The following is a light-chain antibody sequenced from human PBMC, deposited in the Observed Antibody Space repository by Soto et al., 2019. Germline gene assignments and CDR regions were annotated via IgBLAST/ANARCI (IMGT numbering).Light chain of an antibody. Sequence: DIEITQSPSTLSAAVGDRVTITCRASQSIDNWVAWYQQKPGKTPNLLIYESSSLETGVPSRFSGSGSGTAFTLTISTLQHDDFATYYCQHYKTYWGSFGQGPKVEV. CDR2: ESS. J-gene: IGKJ1*01. V-gene: IGKV1-5*03. CDR3: QHYKTYWGS. CDR1: QSIDNW.